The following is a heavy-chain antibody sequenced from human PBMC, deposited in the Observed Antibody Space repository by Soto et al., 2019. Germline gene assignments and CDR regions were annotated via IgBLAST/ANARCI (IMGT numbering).Heavy chain of an antibody. CDR1: GFSLSNARMG. D-gene: IGHD3-3*01. CDR2: IFSNDEK. Sequence: SGPTLVKPTETLTLTCTVSGFSLSNARMGVSWIRQPPGKALEWLAHIFSNDEKSYSTSLKSRLTISKDTSKSQVVLTMTNMDPVDTATYYCARLTTPSTYYDFWSGYYPRLDPSGQGTLVTVSS. V-gene: IGHV2-26*01. CDR3: ARLTTPSTYYDFWSGYYPRLDP. J-gene: IGHJ5*02.